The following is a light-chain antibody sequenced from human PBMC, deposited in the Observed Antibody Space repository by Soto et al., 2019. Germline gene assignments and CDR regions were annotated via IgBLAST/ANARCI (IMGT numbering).Light chain of an antibody. CDR2: KTS. J-gene: IGKJ4*02. Sequence: DIQMTQSPSTLSASVGDRVSITCRASQSISSRLAWYQQKPGKAPKLLIYKTSSLESGVPSRFSGSGSGTEFTLTISSLQPDDFATYYCQQYESHSPFGVGTKVEIK. CDR1: QSISSR. V-gene: IGKV1-5*03. CDR3: QQYESHSP.